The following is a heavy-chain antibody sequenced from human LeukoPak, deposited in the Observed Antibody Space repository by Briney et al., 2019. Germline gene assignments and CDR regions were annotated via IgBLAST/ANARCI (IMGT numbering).Heavy chain of an antibody. V-gene: IGHV3-30*04. Sequence: GGSLRLSCAASGFTFSSYAMHWVRQAPGKGLEWVAVISYDGSNKYYADSVKGRFTISRDNSKNTLYLQMNSLRAEDTAVYYCAVGYCSSTSCFDFDYWGQGTLVTVSS. J-gene: IGHJ4*02. CDR2: ISYDGSNK. CDR1: GFTFSSYA. D-gene: IGHD2-2*01. CDR3: AVGYCSSTSCFDFDY.